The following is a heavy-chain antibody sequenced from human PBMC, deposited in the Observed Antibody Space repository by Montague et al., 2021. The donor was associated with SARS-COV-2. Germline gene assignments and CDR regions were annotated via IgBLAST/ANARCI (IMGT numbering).Heavy chain of an antibody. CDR3: ARVDVLTMVRGIIRGGCYFDY. Sequence: SETLSLTCSVTGYSISSGYYWGWIRQSPGRGLEWIGTVHHSEGTYYNPSLQSRVTISVDPSKHQFSLKLISVTAADTAVYYCARVDVLTMVRGIIRGGCYFDYWGQGTLVTVSS. CDR2: VHHSEGT. D-gene: IGHD3-10*01. V-gene: IGHV4-38-2*02. CDR1: GYSISSGYY. J-gene: IGHJ4*02.